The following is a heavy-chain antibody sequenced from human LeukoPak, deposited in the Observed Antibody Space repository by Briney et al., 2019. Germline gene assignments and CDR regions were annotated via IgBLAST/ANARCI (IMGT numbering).Heavy chain of an antibody. D-gene: IGHD3-10*01. Sequence: GGSLRLSCAASGFTFSNYGIHWVRQAPGKGLEWVAFIRYDGTNKYYADSVEGRFTISRDNSKNTLYLQMNSLRDEDTAVYYCVKFGASYAFDMWGQGTMVTVSS. V-gene: IGHV3-30*02. CDR1: GFTFSNYG. J-gene: IGHJ3*02. CDR2: IRYDGTNK. CDR3: VKFGASYAFDM.